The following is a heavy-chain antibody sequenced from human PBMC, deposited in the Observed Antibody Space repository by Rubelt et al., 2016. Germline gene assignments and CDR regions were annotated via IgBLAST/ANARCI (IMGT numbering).Heavy chain of an antibody. J-gene: IGHJ4*02. CDR1: GGSVTYYY. D-gene: IGHD6-19*01. Sequence: QVQLQESGPGLVKPSETLSLTCTVSGGSVTYYYWSWVRQPPGQGLEWIGNVYSTGSPQYNPSFTGRVTISEDTSKNQVAVGLTSVTSADTAVYWGRRQQWLLHPVDYWGQGTLVTVSS. CDR3: RRQQWLLHPVDY. CDR2: VYSTGSP. V-gene: IGHV4-59*08.